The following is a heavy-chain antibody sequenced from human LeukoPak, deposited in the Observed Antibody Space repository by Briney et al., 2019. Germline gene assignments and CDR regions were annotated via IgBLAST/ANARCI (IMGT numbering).Heavy chain of an antibody. CDR3: ASQRYSYGVYDAFDI. CDR2: IIPIFGTA. D-gene: IGHD5-18*01. V-gene: IGHV1-69*05. Sequence: ASVKVSCKASGGTFSSYAISWVRQAPGQGLEWMGRIIPIFGTANYAQKFQGRVTITTDESTSTAYMELSSLGSEDTAVYYCASQRYSYGVYDAFDIWAKGQWSPSLQ. CDR1: GGTFSSYA. J-gene: IGHJ3*02.